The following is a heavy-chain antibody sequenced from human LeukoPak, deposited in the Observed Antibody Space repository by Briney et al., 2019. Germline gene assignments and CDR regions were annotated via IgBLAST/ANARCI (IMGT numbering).Heavy chain of an antibody. CDR2: INHSGST. J-gene: IGHJ4*02. CDR1: GGSFSGYY. D-gene: IGHD5-18*01. Sequence: KPSETLSLTCAAYGGSFSGYYWSWIRQPPGKGLEWIGEINHSGSTNYNPSLKSRVTISVDTSKNQFSLKLSSVTAADTAVYYCARSYSYALDYWGQGTLVTVSS. V-gene: IGHV4-34*01. CDR3: ARSYSYALDY.